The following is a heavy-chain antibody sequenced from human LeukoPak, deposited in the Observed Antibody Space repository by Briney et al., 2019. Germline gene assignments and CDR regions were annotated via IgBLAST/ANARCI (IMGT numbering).Heavy chain of an antibody. CDR1: SGSFSGYY. J-gene: IGHJ5*02. Sequence: SETLSLTCAVYSGSFSGYYWSWIRQPPGKGLEWIGEINHSGSTNYNPSLKSRVTISVDTSKNQFSLKLSSVTAADTAVYYCHCEEVVGANCFDPWGQGTLVTVSS. CDR2: INHSGST. V-gene: IGHV4-34*01. CDR3: HCEEVVGANCFDP. D-gene: IGHD1-26*01.